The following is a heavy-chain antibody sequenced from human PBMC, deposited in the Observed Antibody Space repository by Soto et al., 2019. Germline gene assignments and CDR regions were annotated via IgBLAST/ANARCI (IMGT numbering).Heavy chain of an antibody. CDR2: IYYSGST. V-gene: IGHV4-30-4*01. Sequence: SETLSLTCTVSGGSVSSGNYYWSWIRQPPGKGLEWIGYIYYSGSTYYNPSLKSRVTISVDTSKNQFSLKLSSVTAADTAVYYCARDASGSGSYFYFDYWGQGTLVTVSS. J-gene: IGHJ4*02. CDR1: GGSVSSGNYY. CDR3: ARDASGSGSYFYFDY. D-gene: IGHD1-26*01.